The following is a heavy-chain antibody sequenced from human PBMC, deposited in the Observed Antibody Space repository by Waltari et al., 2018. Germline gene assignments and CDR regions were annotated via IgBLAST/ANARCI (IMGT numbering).Heavy chain of an antibody. CDR3: AKGPYYGSAIGMDV. J-gene: IGHJ6*02. D-gene: IGHD3-10*01. CDR1: GFTFSNYA. V-gene: IGHV3-23*01. Sequence: EVQLLESGGGLAQPGGSLRLSCVASGFTFSNYAMSWVRQAPGKGLEWVSGFRGTGGSTSYADSVKGRFTISRDNSKNTLYLQMNSLRAEDSAVYYCAKGPYYGSAIGMDVWGQGTTVAVSS. CDR2: FRGTGGST.